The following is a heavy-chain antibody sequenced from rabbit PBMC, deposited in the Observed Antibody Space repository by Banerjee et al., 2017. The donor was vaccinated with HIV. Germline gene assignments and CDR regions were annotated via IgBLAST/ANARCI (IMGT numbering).Heavy chain of an antibody. CDR1: GIDFSSYG. D-gene: IGHD4-1*01. CDR2: IHTYSGGT. V-gene: IGHV1S45*01. Sequence: QEQLVESGGGLVTLGGSLKLSCKASGIDFSSYGISWVRQAPGKGLEWIGCIHTYSGGTAYASWVNGRFTLSKTSSTTVTLQMTSLTAADTATYFCARDSGWGGDLWGPGTLVTVS. CDR3: ARDSGWGGDL. J-gene: IGHJ4*01.